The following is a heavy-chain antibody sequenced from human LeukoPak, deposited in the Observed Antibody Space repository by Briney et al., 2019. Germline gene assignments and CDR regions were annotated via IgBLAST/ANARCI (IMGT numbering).Heavy chain of an antibody. CDR2: INPSGGST. CDR3: ARNYGGNDDYYYMDV. Sequence: VASVKVSCKASGYTFTGYYMHWVRQAPGQGLEWMGIINPSGGSTSYAQKFQGRVTMTRDMSTSTVYMELSSLRSEDTAVYYCARNYGGNDDYYYMDVWGKGTTVTVSS. V-gene: IGHV1-46*01. CDR1: GYTFTGYY. J-gene: IGHJ6*03. D-gene: IGHD4-23*01.